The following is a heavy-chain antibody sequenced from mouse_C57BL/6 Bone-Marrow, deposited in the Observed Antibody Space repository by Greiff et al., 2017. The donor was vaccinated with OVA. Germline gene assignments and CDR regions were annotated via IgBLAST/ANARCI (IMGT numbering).Heavy chain of an antibody. CDR1: GYAFSSSW. CDR3: ARPYSNYLAWFAY. V-gene: IGHV1-82*01. J-gene: IGHJ3*01. Sequence: QVHVKQSGPELVKPGASVKISCKASGYAFSSSWMNWVKQRPGKGLEWIGRIYPGDGDTNYNGKFKGKATLTADKSSSTAYMQLSSLTSEDSAVYFCARPYSNYLAWFAYWGQGTLVTVSA. CDR2: IYPGDGDT. D-gene: IGHD2-5*01.